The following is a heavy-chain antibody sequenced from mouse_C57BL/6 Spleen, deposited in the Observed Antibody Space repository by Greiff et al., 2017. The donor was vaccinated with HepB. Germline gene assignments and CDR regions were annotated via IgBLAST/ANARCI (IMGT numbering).Heavy chain of an antibody. CDR2: INPNYGGT. CDR3: ARPYYYGSSGAMDY. Sequence: VQLQQSGPELVKPGASVKMSCKASGYTFTDYNMHWVKQSHGKSLEWIGYINPNYGGTSYNQKFKGKATLTVNKSSSTAYMELRSLTSEDSAVYYCARPYYYGSSGAMDYWGQGTSVTVSS. CDR1: GYTFTDYN. D-gene: IGHD1-1*01. V-gene: IGHV1-22*01. J-gene: IGHJ4*01.